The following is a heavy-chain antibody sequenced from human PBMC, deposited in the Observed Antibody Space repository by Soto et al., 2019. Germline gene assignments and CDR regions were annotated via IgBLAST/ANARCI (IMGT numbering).Heavy chain of an antibody. V-gene: IGHV2-5*02. CDR1: GFSLSTSGVG. D-gene: IGHD6-19*01. J-gene: IGHJ4*02. CDR2: IYWDDGK. Sequence: QITLKESGPTLVKPTQTLTLTCTFSGFSLSTSGVGVGWIRQPPGKALEWLALIYWDDGKHYNPSLKSRLTITKDTSKNQVVLTMSNMDPVDTATYYGAHDSSGWYGLDYWGQGAQVTVSS. CDR3: AHDSSGWYGLDY.